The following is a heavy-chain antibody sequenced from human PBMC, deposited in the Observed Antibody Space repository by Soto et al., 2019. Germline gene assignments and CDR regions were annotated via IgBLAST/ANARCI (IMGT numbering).Heavy chain of an antibody. CDR3: AKTEDYVWGSYRSQATFDY. V-gene: IGHV3-23*01. D-gene: IGHD3-16*02. Sequence: GGSLRLSCAASGFTFSSYAMSWVRQAPGKGLEWVSAISGSGGSTYYADSVKGRFTISRDNSKNTLYLQMNSLRAEDTAVYYCAKTEDYVWGSYRSQATFDYWGQGTLVTVSS. CDR2: ISGSGGST. CDR1: GFTFSSYA. J-gene: IGHJ4*02.